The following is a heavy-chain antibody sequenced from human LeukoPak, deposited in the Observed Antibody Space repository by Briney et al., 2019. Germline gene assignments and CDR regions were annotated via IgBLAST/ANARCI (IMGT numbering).Heavy chain of an antibody. J-gene: IGHJ3*02. V-gene: IGHV3-66*01. CDR3: AKVLIPDSYYDSTGAHDAFDI. Sequence: PGGSLRLSCAASGFSVSNNYMSWVRQAPGKGLEWVSVIYSGGSTFYADSVKGRFTISRDNSKNTLYLQMNSLRAEDTAVYYCAKVLIPDSYYDSTGAHDAFDIWGQGTMVTVSS. CDR1: GFSVSNNY. CDR2: IYSGGST. D-gene: IGHD3-22*01.